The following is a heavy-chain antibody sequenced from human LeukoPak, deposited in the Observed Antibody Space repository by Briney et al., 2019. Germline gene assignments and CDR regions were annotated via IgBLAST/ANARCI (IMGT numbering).Heavy chain of an antibody. CDR1: GDSISSDY. D-gene: IGHD2-15*01. V-gene: IGHV4-59*01. CDR3: AGGSESNWFAP. Sequence: SETLSLTCTVSGDSISSDYWNWSRQPPGKGLEWIGYIFSGGSTAYNPSLKSRATISADTSKNQFSLKVNFVTAADTAVYFCAGGSESNWFAPWGQGTLVTVST. J-gene: IGHJ5*02. CDR2: IFSGGST.